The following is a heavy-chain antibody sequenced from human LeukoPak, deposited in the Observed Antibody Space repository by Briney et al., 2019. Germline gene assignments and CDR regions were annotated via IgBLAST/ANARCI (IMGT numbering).Heavy chain of an antibody. J-gene: IGHJ4*02. CDR3: ARDGYSSGXHDY. V-gene: IGHV3-7*04. CDR1: GFTFXXXX. D-gene: IGHD6-13*01. Sequence: RLSXAASGFTFXXXXMTWXRXXPXXGXEWXANIKQDGSDKHYVDSVKGRFTISRDNAKNSLYLQMNSLTAEDTAVYYCARDGYSSGXHDYWGQGTLXXVSS. CDR2: IKQDGSDK.